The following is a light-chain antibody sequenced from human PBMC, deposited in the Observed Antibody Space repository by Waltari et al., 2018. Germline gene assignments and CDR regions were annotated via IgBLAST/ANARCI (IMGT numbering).Light chain of an antibody. CDR1: QSVSRA. V-gene: IGKV3-20*01. CDR3: QHYLRLPVT. J-gene: IGKJ1*01. Sequence: EIVLTQSPGTLSLSLGERSTVSCRASQSVSRALAWYQQKPGQAPRLLIYGASTRATGIPDRFSGRGSGTDFSLTISRLEPDEFAVYCCQHYLRLPVTFGQGTTVEI. CDR2: GAS.